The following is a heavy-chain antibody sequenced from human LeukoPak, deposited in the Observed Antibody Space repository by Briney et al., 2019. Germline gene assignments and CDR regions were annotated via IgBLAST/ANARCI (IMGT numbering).Heavy chain of an antibody. V-gene: IGHV1-2*02. J-gene: IGHJ4*02. CDR1: GYTFTGYY. Sequence: ASVKVSCKASGYTFTGYYMHWVRQAPGQGLEWMGWINPNSGGTNYAQKFQGRVTMTRDTSISTAYMELSRLRSDDTAVYYCARDPPAKCSSTSCFTSYLGYWGQGTLVTISS. D-gene: IGHD2-2*01. CDR3: ARDPPAKCSSTSCFTSYLGY. CDR2: INPNSGGT.